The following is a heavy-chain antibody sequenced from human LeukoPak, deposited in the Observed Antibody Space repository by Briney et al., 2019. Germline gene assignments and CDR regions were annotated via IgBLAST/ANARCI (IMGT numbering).Heavy chain of an antibody. D-gene: IGHD6-13*01. CDR1: GFTFDDYG. J-gene: IGHJ4*02. CDR2: INWNGGST. CDR3: ARDRVRIAAAGTDIDY. Sequence: GGPLRLSCAASGFTFDDYGMSWVRQAPGKGLEWVSGINWNGGSTGYADSVKGRFTISRDNAKNSLYLQMNSLRAEDTALYYCARDRVRIAAAGTDIDYWGQGTLVTVSS. V-gene: IGHV3-20*04.